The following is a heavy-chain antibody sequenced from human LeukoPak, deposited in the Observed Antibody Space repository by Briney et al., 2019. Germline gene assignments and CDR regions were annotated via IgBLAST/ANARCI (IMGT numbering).Heavy chain of an antibody. CDR3: VKGGQRYDFWRFNF. CDR1: GFSFSIYA. CDR2: ISGNGGST. V-gene: IGHV3-23*01. J-gene: IGHJ5*01. D-gene: IGHD3-3*01. Sequence: GGSLRLSCEASGFSFSIYAMSWVRQAPGKGLEWVSSISGNGGSTYYANSVKGRFTIARDNAKNTLYMEMNSLTEENTALYYCVKGGQRYDFWRFNFWGRGTLVTVSS.